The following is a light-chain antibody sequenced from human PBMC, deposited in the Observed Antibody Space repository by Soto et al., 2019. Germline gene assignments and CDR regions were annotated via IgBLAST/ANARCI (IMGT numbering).Light chain of an antibody. J-gene: IGKJ2*01. CDR2: GAS. CDR1: QSVSSN. CDR3: QEYNTWRYT. V-gene: IGKV3-15*01. Sequence: EIVMTQSPATLSVSPGERATLSCRASQSVSSNLAWYQQKPGQAPRLLIYGASTRATGNPARFSGSGSGTEFTLTISSLQSEAFAVYYCQEYNTWRYTFGQGTKLEIK.